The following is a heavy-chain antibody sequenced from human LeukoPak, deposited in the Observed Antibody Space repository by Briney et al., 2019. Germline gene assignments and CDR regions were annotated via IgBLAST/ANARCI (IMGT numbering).Heavy chain of an antibody. CDR3: ARDRALSGSYLYYFDY. CDR2: INPNSGGT. Sequence: ASVKVSCKASGYTFTGYYMHWVRQAPGQGLEWMGWINPNSGGTNYAQKFQGRVTMTRDTSISTAYMELSRLRSDDTALYYCARDRALSGSYLYYFDYWGQGTLVTVSS. CDR1: GYTFTGYY. V-gene: IGHV1-2*02. J-gene: IGHJ4*02. D-gene: IGHD1-26*01.